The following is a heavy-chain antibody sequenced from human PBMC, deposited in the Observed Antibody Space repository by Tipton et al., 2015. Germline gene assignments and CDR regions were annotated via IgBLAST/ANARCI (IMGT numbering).Heavy chain of an antibody. CDR3: ARARGRHGGLFDS. J-gene: IGHJ4*02. CDR2: INYSDGS. Sequence: LRLSCTVSGGSVSSGTSYHWSWIRQPPGKGLEWIGNINYSDGSNYTPSLKGRVTISVDTSKTQFSLKMSSVTASDTAVYYCARARGRHGGLFDSWGQGILVTVSS. V-gene: IGHV4-61*01. CDR1: GGSVSSGTSYH. D-gene: IGHD4-23*01.